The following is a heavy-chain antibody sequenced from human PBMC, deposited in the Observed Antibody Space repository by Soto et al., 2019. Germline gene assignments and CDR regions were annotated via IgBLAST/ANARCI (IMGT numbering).Heavy chain of an antibody. CDR3: AKVKRSGYCSSTSCYRGFDP. J-gene: IGHJ5*02. Sequence: GGSLRLSCAASGFTFSSYAMSWVRQAPGKGLEWVSAISGSGGSTYYADSVKGRFTISRDNSKNTLYLQMNSLRAEDTAVYYCAKVKRSGYCSSTSCYRGFDPWGQGTLVTVSS. V-gene: IGHV3-23*01. CDR2: ISGSGGST. CDR1: GFTFSSYA. D-gene: IGHD2-2*01.